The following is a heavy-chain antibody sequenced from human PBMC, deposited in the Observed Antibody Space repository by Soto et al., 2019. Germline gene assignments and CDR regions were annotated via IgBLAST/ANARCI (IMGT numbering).Heavy chain of an antibody. V-gene: IGHV1-8*01. CDR2: INPNSGNI. CDR3: ARGRASGSYYLLDY. D-gene: IGHD3-10*01. CDR1: GNTFTSCD. J-gene: IGHJ4*02. Sequence: ASVKVSCKASGNTFTSCDINWVRQATGHGLEWMGCINPNSGNIGYAQNFQGRVTMTRDTAIRTAYMEVSRLRSDDTAVDYCARGRASGSYYLLDYWGQGTLVTVSS.